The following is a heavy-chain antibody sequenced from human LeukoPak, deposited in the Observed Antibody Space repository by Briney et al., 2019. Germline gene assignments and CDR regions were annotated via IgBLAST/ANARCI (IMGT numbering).Heavy chain of an antibody. CDR2: INPNSGGT. D-gene: IGHD2-2*01. CDR1: GYTFTGYY. Sequence: ASVKVSCKASGYTFTGYYMHWVRQAPGQGLEWMGWINPNSGGTNYAQKFQGGVTMTRDTSISTAYMELSRLRSDDTAVYYCASWVVPAANLSNDYWGQGTLVTVSS. V-gene: IGHV1-2*02. J-gene: IGHJ4*02. CDR3: ASWVVPAANLSNDY.